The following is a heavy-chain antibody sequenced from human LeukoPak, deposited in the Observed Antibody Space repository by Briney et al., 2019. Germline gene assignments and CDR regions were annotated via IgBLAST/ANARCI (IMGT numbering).Heavy chain of an antibody. CDR2: ISYDGGNT. J-gene: IGHJ4*02. Sequence: GGSLRLSCAASGFTFSSYAMHWVRQAPGKGLEWVAVISYDGGNTYYADSVKGRFTISRDNSKNPLYLQLNSLRAEDTAVYYCARDSTYYYGSGSSGPHYFDYWGQGTLVTVSS. CDR3: ARDSTYYYGSGSSGPHYFDY. D-gene: IGHD3-10*01. CDR1: GFTFSSYA. V-gene: IGHV3-30*01.